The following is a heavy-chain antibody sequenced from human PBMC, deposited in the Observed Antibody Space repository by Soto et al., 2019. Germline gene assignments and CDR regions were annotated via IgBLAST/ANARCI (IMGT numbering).Heavy chain of an antibody. J-gene: IGHJ5*01. CDR3: ARDCPGSSTTCYGNEWFDS. Sequence: EVQLVESGGGLVQPGGSLRLSCAASGFTFSSYSMNWVRQAPGKGLEWVSYISSSRSTIYYADSVKGRCTISRDNAKNSLYLQMNSLRAEDTAVYYCARDCPGSSTTCYGNEWFDSWGQGTLVTVSS. CDR2: ISSSRSTI. V-gene: IGHV3-48*01. D-gene: IGHD2-2*01. CDR1: GFTFSSYS.